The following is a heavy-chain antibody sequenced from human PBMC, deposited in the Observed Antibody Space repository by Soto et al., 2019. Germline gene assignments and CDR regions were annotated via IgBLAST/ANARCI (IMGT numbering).Heavy chain of an antibody. V-gene: IGHV1-69*13. CDR3: ARAGRGCSSTSCYYSGVFYFDY. CDR2: IIPIFGTA. J-gene: IGHJ4*02. Sequence: SVKVSCKASGGAFSSYAISWVRQAPGQGLEWVGGIIPIFGTANYAQKFQGRVTITADESTSTAYMELSSLRSEDTAVYYCARAGRGCSSTSCYYSGVFYFDYWGQGTLVTVSS. D-gene: IGHD2-2*01. CDR1: GGAFSSYA.